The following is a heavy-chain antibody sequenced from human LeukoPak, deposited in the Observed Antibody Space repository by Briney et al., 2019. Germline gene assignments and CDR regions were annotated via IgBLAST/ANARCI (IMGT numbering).Heavy chain of an antibody. CDR1: GFTFRSYG. Sequence: GGSLRLSCAASGFTFRSYGMHWVRQAPGKGLEWVAFISYDGSNKYYADSVKGRFTISRDNSKNSLYLQMNSLRAEDTAVYYCARGRVYNGYDPFDYWGQGTLVTVSS. CDR3: ARGRVYNGYDPFDY. J-gene: IGHJ4*02. CDR2: ISYDGSNK. V-gene: IGHV3-30*03. D-gene: IGHD5-12*01.